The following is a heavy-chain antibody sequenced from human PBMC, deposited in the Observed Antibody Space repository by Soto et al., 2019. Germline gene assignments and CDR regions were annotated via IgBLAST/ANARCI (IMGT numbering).Heavy chain of an antibody. Sequence: QVQLQESGPGLVKPSQTLSLTCTVSGGSINSGGYCWSWIRQHPGKGLDWIGCISYGGSTSYNPSVKSRVTTAVVTSKIQFSLTLTSVTAADTAVYYSSRGILVWGQGALITVSS. D-gene: IGHD5-18*01. J-gene: IGHJ4*02. CDR2: ISYGGST. CDR3: SRGILV. CDR1: GGSINSGGYC. V-gene: IGHV4-31*03.